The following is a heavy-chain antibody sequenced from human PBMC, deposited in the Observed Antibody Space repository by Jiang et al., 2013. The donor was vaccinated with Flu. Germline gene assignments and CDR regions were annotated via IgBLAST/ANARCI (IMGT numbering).Heavy chain of an antibody. CDR2: VYWDDDK. D-gene: IGHD2-15*01. Sequence: KPTQTLTLTCTFSGFSLNTRGVGVGWLRQPPGKAPEWLAVVYWDDDKRYNPSLKTRLTIATDTSKKQVVLTVTNMDTVDTGTYYCAHRDVSATGDFDFWGQGTRVTVSS. CDR1: GFSLNTRGVG. V-gene: IGHV2-5*02. J-gene: IGHJ5*01. CDR3: AHRDVSATGDFDF.